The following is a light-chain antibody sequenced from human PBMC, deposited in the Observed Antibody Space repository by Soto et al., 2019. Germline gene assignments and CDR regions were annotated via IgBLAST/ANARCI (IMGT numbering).Light chain of an antibody. CDR3: QQYGDSPFT. V-gene: IGKV3-20*01. J-gene: IGKJ2*01. Sequence: EVVLTQSPGTLSLSPGESATLSCRASQSVYINSLAWYQHKRGRAPRLLIYGASTRATAVPDRFTGSGSGTDFALTNSSLQPEDAEVYYCQQYGDSPFTFGPGTNLDIK. CDR2: GAS. CDR1: QSVYINS.